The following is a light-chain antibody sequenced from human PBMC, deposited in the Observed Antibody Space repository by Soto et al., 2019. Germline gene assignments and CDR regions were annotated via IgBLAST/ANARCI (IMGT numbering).Light chain of an antibody. J-gene: IGLJ1*01. V-gene: IGLV2-23*01. CDR1: GSDVRTYNL. CDR2: EAS. CDR3: CSYAGDKTYA. Sequence: QSALTQPASVSGSPGQSITISCTVTGSDVRTYNLVSWYQQHPGKVPKLIIYEASKRPSGVSNRFSGSQPGNTASLTVSGLQAEDEADYYCCSYAGDKTYAFGSGTKVTVX.